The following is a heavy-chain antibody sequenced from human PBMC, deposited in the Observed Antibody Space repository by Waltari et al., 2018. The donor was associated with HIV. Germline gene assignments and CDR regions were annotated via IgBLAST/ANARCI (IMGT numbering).Heavy chain of an antibody. CDR3: TRDKAIGIITSVFDF. D-gene: IGHD3-3*01. V-gene: IGHV1-46*01. CDR1: GYSFRNNY. Sequence: QVQLVQSGAEVKKPGASVKVSCKASGYSFRNNYIHWVRQAPGQGLEWMGIINPRCGRTNYAQKFQGRVTMTRDTSTSTVYMELSSLRSEDTAVYYCTRDKAIGIITSVFDFWGQGTMVTVSS. J-gene: IGHJ3*01. CDR2: INPRCGRT.